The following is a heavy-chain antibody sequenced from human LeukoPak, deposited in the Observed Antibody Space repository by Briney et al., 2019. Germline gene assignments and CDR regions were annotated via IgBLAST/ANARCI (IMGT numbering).Heavy chain of an antibody. D-gene: IGHD4-17*01. CDR2: IWYDGSNK. V-gene: IGHV3-33*01. Sequence: PGGSLRLSCEASGFTFSSYGMHWVRQAPGQGLEWVGVIWYDGSNKYYADSVKGRFTISRDNSKNTLYLEMNSLRAEDTAVYYCARDPTTVTTKYYFDYWGQGTLVTVSS. J-gene: IGHJ4*02. CDR3: ARDPTTVTTKYYFDY. CDR1: GFTFSSYG.